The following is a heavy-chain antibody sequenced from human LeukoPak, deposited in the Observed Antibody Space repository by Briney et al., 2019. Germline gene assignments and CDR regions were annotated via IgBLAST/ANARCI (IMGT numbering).Heavy chain of an antibody. Sequence: SETLSLTCIVSGGSISSISSNNYPWGWIRQPPGKGLEWIGSIYYSGSTYYNPSLKSRVTISVDTSKNQFSLKLSSVTAADTAVHYCARGQGYYDSSGYYNWFDPWGQGTLVTVSS. V-gene: IGHV4-39*07. CDR1: GGSISSISSNNYP. D-gene: IGHD3-22*01. CDR2: IYYSGST. CDR3: ARGQGYYDSSGYYNWFDP. J-gene: IGHJ5*02.